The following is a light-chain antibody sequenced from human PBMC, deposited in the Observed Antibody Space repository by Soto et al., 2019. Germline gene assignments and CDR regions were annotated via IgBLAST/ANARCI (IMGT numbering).Light chain of an antibody. J-gene: IGLJ3*02. V-gene: IGLV2-14*03. Sequence: QSALTQPASVSGSRGQSITISCSGTSNDIGGYDFVSWYQQHPGKAPKLLIYDVNDRPSGASIRFSGSKSGNTASLTISALQADDEADYFCSSYTSASNIVLFGGGTKVTVL. CDR2: DVN. CDR1: SNDIGGYDF. CDR3: SSYTSASNIVL.